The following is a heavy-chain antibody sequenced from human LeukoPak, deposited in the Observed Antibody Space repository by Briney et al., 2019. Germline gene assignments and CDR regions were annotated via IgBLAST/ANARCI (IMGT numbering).Heavy chain of an antibody. CDR1: GGSFSGYC. J-gene: IGHJ4*02. D-gene: IGHD2-2*01. Sequence: PSETLSLTCAVYGGSFSGYCWSWIRQPPGKGLEWIGEINHSGSTNYNPSLKSRVTISVDTSKNQFSLKLSSVTAADTAVYYCASHRVHRNIVVVPAPGFDYWGQGTLVTVSS. CDR3: ASHRVHRNIVVVPAPGFDY. CDR2: INHSGST. V-gene: IGHV4-34*01.